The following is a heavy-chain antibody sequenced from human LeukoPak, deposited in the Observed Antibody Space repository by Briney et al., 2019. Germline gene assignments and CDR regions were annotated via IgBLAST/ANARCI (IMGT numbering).Heavy chain of an antibody. CDR3: AKDVDILTGYLDY. D-gene: IGHD3-9*01. J-gene: IGHJ4*02. V-gene: IGHV3-15*05. CDR1: GFTFSNAW. CDR2: IKSKTDGGTT. Sequence: GGSLRLSCSAPGFTFSNAWMNWVRQTPGTGLEWVALIKSKTDGGTTDYAAPVKGRFTISRDDSKNTLYLQMNSLRAEDTALYYCAKDVDILTGYLDYWGQGTLVTVSS.